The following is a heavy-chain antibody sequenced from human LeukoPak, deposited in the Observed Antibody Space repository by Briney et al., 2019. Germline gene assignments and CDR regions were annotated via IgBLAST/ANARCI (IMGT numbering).Heavy chain of an antibody. J-gene: IGHJ5*02. CDR1: GYTFTSYD. CDR3: ARGVVVVPAANRAWFDP. Sequence: ASVKVSCKASGYTFTSYDISWVRQATGQGLEWMGWMNPNSGNTGYAQKFQGRVTMTRNTSISTAYMELSSLRSEDTAVYYCARGVVVVPAANRAWFDPWGQGTLVTVSS. D-gene: IGHD2-2*01. CDR2: MNPNSGNT. V-gene: IGHV1-8*01.